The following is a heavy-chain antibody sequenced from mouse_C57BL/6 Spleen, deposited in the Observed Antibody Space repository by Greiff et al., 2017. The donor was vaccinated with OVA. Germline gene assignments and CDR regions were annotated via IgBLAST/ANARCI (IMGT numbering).Heavy chain of an antibody. CDR3: ARWGLRVGDFDY. V-gene: IGHV1-69*01. CDR1: GYTFTSYW. D-gene: IGHD3-2*02. J-gene: IGHJ2*01. CDR2: IDPSDSYT. Sequence: QVQLQQPGAELVMPGASVKLSCKASGYTFTSYWMHWVKQRPGQGLEWIGEIDPSDSYTNYNQKFKGKSTLTVDKSSSTAYMQLSSLTSEDSAVYYCARWGLRVGDFDYWGQGTTLTVSS.